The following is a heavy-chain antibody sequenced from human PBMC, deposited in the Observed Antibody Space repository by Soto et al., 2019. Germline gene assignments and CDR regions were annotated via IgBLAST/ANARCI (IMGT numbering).Heavy chain of an antibody. D-gene: IGHD3-10*01. CDR1: GFTFSSYG. Sequence: QVQLVESGGGVVQPGRSLRLSCAASGFTFSSYGMHWVRQAPGKGLEWVAVIWYDGSNKYYADSVKGRFTISRDNSKNTLYLQMNSLRAEDTAVYYCARSGVEDGSGYYYYYGMDVWGQGTTVTVSS. CDR2: IWYDGSNK. CDR3: ARSGVEDGSGYYYYYGMDV. V-gene: IGHV3-33*01. J-gene: IGHJ6*02.